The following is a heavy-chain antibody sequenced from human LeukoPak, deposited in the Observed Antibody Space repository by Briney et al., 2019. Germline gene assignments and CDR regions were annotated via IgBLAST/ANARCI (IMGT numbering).Heavy chain of an antibody. CDR3: ATKLPDASSYFDF. CDR2: IGPGGYR. CDR1: GLTLSNYD. J-gene: IGHJ4*02. Sequence: GGSLRLSCVASGLTLSNYDTTWVRQAPGKGLEYVSSIGPGGYRFYRGSVKGRFSISRDNSQNTVYLQMNSLRGEDTAIYFCATKLPDASSYFDFWGQGILVTVS. D-gene: IGHD6-6*01. V-gene: IGHV3-23*01.